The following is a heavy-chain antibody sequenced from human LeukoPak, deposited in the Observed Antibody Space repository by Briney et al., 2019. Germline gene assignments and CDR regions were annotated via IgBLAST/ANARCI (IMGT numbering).Heavy chain of an antibody. CDR1: GYTFTGYY. D-gene: IGHD2-2*01. V-gene: IGHV1-2*02. J-gene: IGHJ5*02. CDR3: ASLPLRYCSSTSCLGATNWFDP. Sequence: ASVKVSCKASGYTFTGYYIHWVRQAPGQGLEWMGWINPNSGGTNYAQKFQGRVTMTRDTSISTAYMELSRLRSDDTAVYYCASLPLRYCSSTSCLGATNWFDPWGQGTLVTVSS. CDR2: INPNSGGT.